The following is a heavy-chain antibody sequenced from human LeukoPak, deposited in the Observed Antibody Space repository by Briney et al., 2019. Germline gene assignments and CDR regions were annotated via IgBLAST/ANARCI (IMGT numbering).Heavy chain of an antibody. CDR2: IYTSGST. CDR1: GGSISSHY. CDR3: ARDPYGGNTLGYY. Sequence: SETLSLTCTVSGGSISSHYWSWIRQPAGKGLEWIGRIYTSGSTNYNPSLKSRITMSVETAKNQLSLKLTSVTAADTAVYYCARDPYGGNTLGYYWGQGTLVTVSS. J-gene: IGHJ4*02. D-gene: IGHD4-23*01. V-gene: IGHV4-4*07.